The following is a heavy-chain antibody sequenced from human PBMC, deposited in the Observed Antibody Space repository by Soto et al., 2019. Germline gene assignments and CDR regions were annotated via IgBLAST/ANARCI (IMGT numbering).Heavy chain of an antibody. J-gene: IGHJ5*02. V-gene: IGHV4-34*01. CDR2: IDHSGYT. D-gene: IGHD3-3*01. Sequence: SETLSLTCAVYGGSFSGYYWNWIRQPPGKGLEWIGEIDHSGYTNYNPSLKSRVTISVDTSKNQFSLRLTSVTAADTAVYYCARVRDWFDPWGQGTMVTVYS. CDR1: GGSFSGYY. CDR3: ARVRDWFDP.